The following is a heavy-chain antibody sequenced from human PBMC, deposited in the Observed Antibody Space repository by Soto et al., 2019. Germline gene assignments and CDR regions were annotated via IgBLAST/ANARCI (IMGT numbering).Heavy chain of an antibody. CDR1: GYKFISHS. CDR2: ISAYNGNT. CDR3: ARGAFCGGAPGCRDMDV. J-gene: IGHJ6*02. Sequence: GASVKVSCKSSGYKFISHSITWVRQAPGQGLEWMGRISAYNGNTNYAQKLQGRVTMTTDTPTNTAYMELRSLGSDDTAVYYCARGAFCGGAPGCRDMDVWGQGTTVTVSS. D-gene: IGHD2-21*01. V-gene: IGHV1-18*01.